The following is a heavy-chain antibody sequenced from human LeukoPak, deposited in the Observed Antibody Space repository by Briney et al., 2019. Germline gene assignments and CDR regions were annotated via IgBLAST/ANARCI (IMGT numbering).Heavy chain of an antibody. CDR3: ARGVVAAPQTFDY. D-gene: IGHD2-15*01. J-gene: IGHJ4*02. Sequence: SETLSLTCTVSGGSISGFYWSWIRQPPGKGLEWIGYIYYTGSTNYNPSLKSRVTISVDTSKNQFSLKLSSVTAADTAVYYCARGVVAAPQTFDYWGQGTLVAVSS. V-gene: IGHV4-59*01. CDR1: GGSISGFY. CDR2: IYYTGST.